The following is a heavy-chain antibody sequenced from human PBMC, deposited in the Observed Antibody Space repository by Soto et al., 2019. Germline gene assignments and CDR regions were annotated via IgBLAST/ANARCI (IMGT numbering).Heavy chain of an antibody. CDR3: ARTMADIVATAASYYYYGMDV. D-gene: IGHD5-12*01. Sequence: ASVKVSCKASGGTFSSYAISWVRQAPGQGLEWMGGIIPIFGTANYAQKFQGRVTITADESTSTAYMELSSLRSEDTAVYYCARTMADIVATAASYYYYGMDVWGQGTTVTVSS. V-gene: IGHV1-69*13. J-gene: IGHJ6*02. CDR2: IIPIFGTA. CDR1: GGTFSSYA.